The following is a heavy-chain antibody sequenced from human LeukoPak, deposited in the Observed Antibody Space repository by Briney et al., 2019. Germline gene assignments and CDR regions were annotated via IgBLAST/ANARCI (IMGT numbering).Heavy chain of an antibody. V-gene: IGHV3-7*01. D-gene: IGHD4-23*01. CDR3: VRDRGYSTFDY. Sequence: GGSLRLSCAASAFTLSNYWMSWVRQSPGKGLEWVANMKEDGGEINYVDSVEGRFTISRDNAKNSLYLQMNSLRVDDTAVYYCVRDRGYSTFDYWGQGTLVTVSS. CDR2: MKEDGGEI. CDR1: AFTLSNYW. J-gene: IGHJ4*02.